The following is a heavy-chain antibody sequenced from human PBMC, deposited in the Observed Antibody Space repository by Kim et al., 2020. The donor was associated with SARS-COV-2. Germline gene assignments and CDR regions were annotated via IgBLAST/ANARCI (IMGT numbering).Heavy chain of an antibody. J-gene: IGHJ3*01. D-gene: IGHD6-13*01. CDR1: GGSISSSSYY. V-gene: IGHV4-39*01. CDR2: IYYSGST. Sequence: SETLSLTCTVSGGSISSSSYYWGWIRQPPGKGLEWIGSIYYSGSTYYNPSLKSRVTISVDTSKNQFSLKLISVTAADTAVYYCARHAPPGIAAAHLGVWGQGTMVTVSS. CDR3: ARHAPPGIAAAHLGV.